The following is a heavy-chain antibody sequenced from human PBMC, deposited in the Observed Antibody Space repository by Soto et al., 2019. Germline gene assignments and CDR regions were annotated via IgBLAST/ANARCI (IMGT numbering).Heavy chain of an antibody. J-gene: IGHJ6*02. Sequence: TSETLSLTCTVSGGSISSYYWSWIRQSPGKGLEWIGYIHYSGSTKSNPSLKSRVTISVDTSRNQVSLKLSSVTAADSAVYFCARARYQLLHPYYYGMDVWGQGTTVPVSS. CDR2: IHYSGST. CDR1: GGSISSYY. CDR3: ARARYQLLHPYYYGMDV. V-gene: IGHV4-59*01. D-gene: IGHD2-2*01.